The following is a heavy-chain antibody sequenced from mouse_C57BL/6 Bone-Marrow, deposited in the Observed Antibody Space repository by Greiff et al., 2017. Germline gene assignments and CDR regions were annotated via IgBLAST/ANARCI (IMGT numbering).Heavy chain of an antibody. V-gene: IGHV1-64*01. J-gene: IGHJ2*01. CDR1: GYTFTSYW. Sequence: QVQLQQPGAELVKPGASVKLSCKASGYTFTSYWMHWVKQRPGQGLEWIGMIHPNSGSTNYNEKFKSKATLTIDKSSSTAYMQLSSLTSEDSAVYYCARSFFTTVDYWGQGTTLTVSS. D-gene: IGHD1-1*01. CDR2: IHPNSGST. CDR3: ARSFFTTVDY.